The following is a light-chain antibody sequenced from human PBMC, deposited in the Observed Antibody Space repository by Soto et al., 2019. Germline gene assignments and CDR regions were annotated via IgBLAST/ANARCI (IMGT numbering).Light chain of an antibody. V-gene: IGKV2-30*01. Sequence: DVVMTQSPLSLPVTLGQPASISCRSSQSLAYIDGNTYLNWFHQRPGQSPRRLIYQVSNRDSGVPDRFSGSGSGTDFTLKISRVEADDVVVYYCMQGTPWPPYTFGQGTKLEIK. CDR2: QVS. J-gene: IGKJ2*01. CDR1: QSLAYIDGNTY. CDR3: MQGTPWPPYT.